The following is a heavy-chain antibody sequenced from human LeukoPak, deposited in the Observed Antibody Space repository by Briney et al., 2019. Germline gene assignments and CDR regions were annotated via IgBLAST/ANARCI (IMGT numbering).Heavy chain of an antibody. V-gene: IGHV4-59*08. J-gene: IGHJ6*02. D-gene: IGHD2-2*01. Sequence: PSETLSLTCTVSDGSSSSSSWNWIRHPPGKGLVWIGHIYYSGVTKYNPSLKSRVTISVDTSKNQFSLKLSSVTAADTAVYYCASSRYCSSTSCPVGYYYGMDVWGQGTTVTVSS. CDR1: DGSSSSSS. CDR2: IYYSGVT. CDR3: ASSRYCSSTSCPVGYYYGMDV.